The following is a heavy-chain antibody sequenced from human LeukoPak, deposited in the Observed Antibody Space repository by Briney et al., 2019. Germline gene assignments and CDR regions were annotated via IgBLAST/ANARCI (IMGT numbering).Heavy chain of an antibody. CDR1: GGSISSYY. J-gene: IGHJ4*02. V-gene: IGHV4-59*01. CDR2: IYYSGST. CDR3: ARGIPLRDYFDY. D-gene: IGHD2-2*02. Sequence: SETLSLTCTVSGGSISSYYWSWIRQPPGKGLEWTGYIYYSGSTNYNPSLKSRVTISVDTSKNQFSLKLSSVTAADTAVYYCARGIPLRDYFDYWGQGTLVTVSS.